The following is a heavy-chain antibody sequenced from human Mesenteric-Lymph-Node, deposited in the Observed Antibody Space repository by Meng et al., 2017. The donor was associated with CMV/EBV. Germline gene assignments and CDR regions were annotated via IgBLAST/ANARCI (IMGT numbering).Heavy chain of an antibody. Sequence: GGSLRLSCQGSGCSFTTYWIGWVRQMPGKGLEWMGIIYPTDSDTRYSPSFQGQVTISADKSINTAYLQWSSLKASDTAIYYCARRSGSYDFDYWGQGTLVTVSS. CDR1: GCSFTTYW. D-gene: IGHD1-26*01. V-gene: IGHV5-51*01. J-gene: IGHJ4*02. CDR3: ARRSGSYDFDY. CDR2: IYPTDSDT.